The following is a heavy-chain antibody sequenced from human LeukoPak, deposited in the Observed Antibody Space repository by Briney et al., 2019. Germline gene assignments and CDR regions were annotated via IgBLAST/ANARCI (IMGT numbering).Heavy chain of an antibody. V-gene: IGHV1-69*13. CDR1: DYTFTSYG. CDR3: AREPDSSGYYRNWFDP. Sequence: SVKVSCKASDYTFTSYGISWVRQAPGQGLEWMGGIIPIFGTANYAQKFQGRVTITADESTSTAYMELSSLRSEDTAVYYCAREPDSSGYYRNWFDPWGQGTLVTVSS. D-gene: IGHD3-22*01. J-gene: IGHJ5*02. CDR2: IIPIFGTA.